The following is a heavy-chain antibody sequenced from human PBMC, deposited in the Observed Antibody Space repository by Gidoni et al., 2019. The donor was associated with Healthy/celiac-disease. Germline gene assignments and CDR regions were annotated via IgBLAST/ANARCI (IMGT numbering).Heavy chain of an antibody. D-gene: IGHD3-22*01. CDR1: VSTFTNAR. V-gene: IGHV3-15*07. CDR3: ITDPGYYDSSVIGLFDY. Sequence: EVQLVESGGGLVKPGGSLRLSCAASVSTFTNARLTWVRQAPGKGLEWAGRIKSKTDGGTTDYAAPVKGRFTISRDDSKNTLYLQMNSLKTEDTAVYYCITDPGYYDSSVIGLFDYWGQGTLVTVSS. CDR2: IKSKTDGGTT. J-gene: IGHJ4*02.